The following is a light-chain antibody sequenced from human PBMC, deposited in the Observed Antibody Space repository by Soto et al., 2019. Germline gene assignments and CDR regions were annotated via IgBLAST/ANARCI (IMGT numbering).Light chain of an antibody. CDR3: QQYKTYWS. Sequence: DIQMTQSPSTLSASVGDRVTITFRASQTINNWLAWYQQKPGKAPKVLIYKAFTLESGVPSRFSGSGSGTDFTLTISSLQPDDFATYYCQQYKTYWSFGQGTKVEIK. CDR2: KAF. CDR1: QTINNW. V-gene: IGKV1-5*03. J-gene: IGKJ1*01.